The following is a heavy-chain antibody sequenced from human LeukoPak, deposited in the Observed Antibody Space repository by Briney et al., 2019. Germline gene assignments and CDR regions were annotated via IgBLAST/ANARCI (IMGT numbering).Heavy chain of an antibody. CDR2: ISSSGSTI. CDR1: GFTFSSYE. CDR3: ARTVARIGY. Sequence: GGSLRLSCAASGFTFSSYEMNWVRQAPGKGLEWVSHISSSGSTIYYTDSVKGRFTISRDNSKNSLYLQMNSLRAEDTAIYYCARTVARIGYWGQGTLVTLSS. V-gene: IGHV3-48*03. J-gene: IGHJ4*02. D-gene: IGHD4-23*01.